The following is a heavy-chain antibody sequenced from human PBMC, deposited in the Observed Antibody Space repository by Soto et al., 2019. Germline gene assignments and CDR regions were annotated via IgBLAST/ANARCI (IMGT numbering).Heavy chain of an antibody. V-gene: IGHV2-5*01. D-gene: IGHD5-18*01. Sequence: QITLKESGPTLVKPTQTLTLTCTFSGFSLSTSGVGLGWLRQPPGKALEWLVFIYWNDDKRYSPSLKTRLTLTKDTTKNQVVLTMTNMDPVDPATNNCAHSREYTYGRIDYWGQGTLVTVSS. CDR1: GFSLSTSGVG. CDR3: AHSREYTYGRIDY. CDR2: IYWNDDK. J-gene: IGHJ4*02.